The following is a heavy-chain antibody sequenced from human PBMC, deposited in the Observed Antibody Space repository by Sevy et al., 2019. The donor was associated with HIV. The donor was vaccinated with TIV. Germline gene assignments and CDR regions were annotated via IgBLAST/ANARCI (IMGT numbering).Heavy chain of an antibody. CDR1: GGSVSSDNYY. D-gene: IGHD1-26*01. V-gene: IGHV4-61*01. Sequence: SETLALTCTVSGGSVSSDNYYWSWIRQPPGKGLEWIGNIYYSGSTNYNPSLKSRVTISVDTSKKRFSLKLSSVTAADTAVYYCARDHSRSYYDSWFAPWGQGTLVTVSS. CDR2: IYYSGST. J-gene: IGHJ5*02. CDR3: ARDHSRSYYDSWFAP.